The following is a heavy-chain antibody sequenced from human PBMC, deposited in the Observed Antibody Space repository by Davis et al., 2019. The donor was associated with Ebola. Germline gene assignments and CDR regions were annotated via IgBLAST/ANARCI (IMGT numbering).Heavy chain of an antibody. J-gene: IGHJ5*02. CDR2: MFYSGTT. D-gene: IGHD6-19*01. CDR3: ARVYSSGWYGWFDP. V-gene: IGHV4-30-4*08. CDR1: GGSISSSSYY. Sequence: MPSETLSLTCTVSGGSISSSSYYWGWIRQPPGKGLEWIAYMFYSGTTNYNPSLQSRVIISVDTSKNQFSLKLSSVTAADTAVYYCARVYSSGWYGWFDPWGPGTLVTVSS.